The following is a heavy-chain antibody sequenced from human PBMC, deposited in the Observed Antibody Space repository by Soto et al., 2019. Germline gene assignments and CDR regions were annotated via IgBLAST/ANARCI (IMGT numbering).Heavy chain of an antibody. V-gene: IGHV5-51*01. CDR2: IYPGDSVT. CDR3: ARGLLVPSATPSRDCYHYGLDV. J-gene: IGHJ6*02. CDR1: GYSFINLW. D-gene: IGHD2-2*01. Sequence: GESLKISCKGFGYSFINLWIGWVGQMPGKGLEWMGIIYPGDSVTRYSPYFQGQVTISADKSISTAYLQWSSLKASDTAMYYCARGLLVPSATPSRDCYHYGLDVWGQGTTVTVSS.